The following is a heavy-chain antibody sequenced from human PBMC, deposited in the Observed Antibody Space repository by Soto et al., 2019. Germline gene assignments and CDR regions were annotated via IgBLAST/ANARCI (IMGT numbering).Heavy chain of an antibody. CDR2: IYSGGSR. D-gene: IGHD3-10*01. CDR3: ARSMMVRGVLFDL. J-gene: IGHJ4*02. V-gene: IGHV3-53*01. CDR1: GFSVSGNY. Sequence: EVQLVESGGGLIQPGGSLRLSCKVSGFSVSGNYMSWVRQAPGKGLDWVSVIYSGGSRDYADSVRGRFTISRDESQITLYLQMNNLRAEDTSVYYCARSMMVRGVLFDLWGRGSLVSVSS.